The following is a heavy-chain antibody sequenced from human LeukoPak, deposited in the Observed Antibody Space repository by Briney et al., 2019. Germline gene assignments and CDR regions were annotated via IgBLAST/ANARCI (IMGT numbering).Heavy chain of an antibody. D-gene: IGHD6-6*01. CDR2: IWYDGSNK. CDR3: ARGGAARLHFQN. CDR1: GFTFSSYG. Sequence: GGSLRLSCAASGFTFSSYGMHWVRQAPGKGLEWVAVIWYDGSNKYYADSVKGRFTISRDNSKNTLYLQMNSLRAEDTAVYYCARGGAARLHFQNWGQGTLVTVSS. J-gene: IGHJ1*01. V-gene: IGHV3-30*19.